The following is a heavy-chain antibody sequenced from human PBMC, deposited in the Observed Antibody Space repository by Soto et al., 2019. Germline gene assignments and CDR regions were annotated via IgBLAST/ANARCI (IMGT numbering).Heavy chain of an antibody. CDR1: GFTFGDYA. CDR3: TKYTYTSRYAYYGMDV. CDR2: VRSKAYGGTT. J-gene: IGHJ6*02. D-gene: IGHD6-13*01. Sequence: GGSLRLSCTTSGFTFGDYAMSRSRQAPGKGLEWVGVVRSKAYGGTTDYAASVKGRFTISRDDSKSIAYLQMNSLKSEDTGVYYCTKYTYTSRYAYYGMDVWGHGTTVTVSS. V-gene: IGHV3-49*03.